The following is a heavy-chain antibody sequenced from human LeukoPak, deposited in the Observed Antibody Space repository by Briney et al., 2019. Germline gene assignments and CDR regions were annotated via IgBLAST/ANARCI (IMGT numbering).Heavy chain of an antibody. CDR1: GYSISSGYY. V-gene: IGHV4-38-2*01. D-gene: IGHD4-11*01. CDR2: IYHSGST. J-gene: IGHJ4*02. Sequence: PSETLSLTCAVSGYSISSGYYWGWLRPPPEKGLEGVGIIYHSGSTYYNPSLKSRVTISVDTSKNQFSLKLSSVTAADTAVYYCASRLPTTVTTGDSTDYWGQGTLVTVSS. CDR3: ASRLPTTVTTGDSTDY.